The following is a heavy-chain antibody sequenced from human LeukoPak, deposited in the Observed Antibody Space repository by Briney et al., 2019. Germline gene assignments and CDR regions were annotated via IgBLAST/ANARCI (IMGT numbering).Heavy chain of an antibody. CDR3: ARDGLVAADTHWAFDI. V-gene: IGHV4-30-2*01. CDR2: IYHSGST. Sequence: SQTLSLSCTVSGGSISSGGYYWSWIRQPPGKGLEWIGYIYHSGSTYYNPSLKSRVTISVDRSKNQFSLKLSSVTAADTAVYYCARDGLVAADTHWAFDIWGQGTMVTVSS. J-gene: IGHJ3*02. D-gene: IGHD2-2*01. CDR1: GGSISSGGYY.